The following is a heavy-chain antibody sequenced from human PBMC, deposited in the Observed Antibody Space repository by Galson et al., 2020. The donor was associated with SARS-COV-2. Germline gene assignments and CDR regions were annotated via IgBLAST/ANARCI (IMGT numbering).Heavy chain of an antibody. D-gene: IGHD5-18*01. CDR1: GGSISSSSYY. CDR2: IYYSGST. Sequence: ETSETLSLTCTVSGGSISSSSYYWGWIRQPPGKGLEWIGSIYYSGSTYYNPSLKSRVTISVDTSKNQFSLKLSSVTAADTAVYYCARGGYTYGSSFDYWGQGTLVTVSS. J-gene: IGHJ4*02. CDR3: ARGGYTYGSSFDY. V-gene: IGHV4-39*01.